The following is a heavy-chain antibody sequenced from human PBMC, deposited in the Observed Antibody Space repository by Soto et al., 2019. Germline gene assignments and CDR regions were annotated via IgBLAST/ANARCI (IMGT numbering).Heavy chain of an antibody. Sequence: ASGPTLVNPTQTLTLTCTFSGFSLSTSGMCVSWIRQPPGKALEWLALIDWDDDKYYSTSLKTRLTISKDTSKNQVVLTMTNMDPVDTATYYCAHRRKEGERYFDWLLSFDYWGQGTLVTVSS. V-gene: IGHV2-70*12. CDR3: AHRRKEGERYFDWLLSFDY. CDR2: IDWDDDK. D-gene: IGHD3-9*01. J-gene: IGHJ4*02. CDR1: GFSLSTSGMC.